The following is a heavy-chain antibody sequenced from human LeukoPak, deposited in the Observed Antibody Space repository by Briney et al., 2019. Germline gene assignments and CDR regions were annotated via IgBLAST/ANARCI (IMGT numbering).Heavy chain of an antibody. CDR3: ATFTTVSTGDY. D-gene: IGHD5/OR15-5a*01. J-gene: IGHJ4*02. CDR1: GYRFARYH. V-gene: IGHV1-46*01. Sequence: ASVKVSCKASGYRFARYHMHWVRQAPGQGLEWMGIINPGDGGTTYAQKFEGRLTLTRDTSTSTVYMELSSLRSEDTAIYYCATFTTVSTGDYWGQGSLVAVSS. CDR2: INPGDGGT.